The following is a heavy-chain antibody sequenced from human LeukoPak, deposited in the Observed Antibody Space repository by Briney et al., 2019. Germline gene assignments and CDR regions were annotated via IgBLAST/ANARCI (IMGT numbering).Heavy chain of an antibody. CDR2: TSASGGYT. V-gene: IGHV3-23*01. CDR1: GFTFNSFA. CDR3: AKAEGYHYDSGGYHGTYFDY. J-gene: IGHJ4*02. D-gene: IGHD3-22*01. Sequence: GGSLRLSCAASGFTFNSFAMSWVRQAPGKGLEWVSGTSASGGYTYSADSVKGRFTISRDNSKNTLYLQMNSLRAEDTAVYYCAKAEGYHYDSGGYHGTYFDYWGQGTLVTVSS.